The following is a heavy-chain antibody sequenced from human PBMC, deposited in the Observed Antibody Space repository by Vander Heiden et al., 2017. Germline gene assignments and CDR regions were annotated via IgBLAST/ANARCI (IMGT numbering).Heavy chain of an antibody. CDR3: ATIDSGYFDY. D-gene: IGHD3-22*01. CDR2: ISGAGGRT. J-gene: IGHJ4*02. Sequence: EVQLLESGGGLVQPGGSLRLSCAASGISFRSYALSWVRQAPGKGLEWVSAISGAGGRTYYAVSVKGRFTVSRDTSKNTLYLQMNSLRAEDTAVYYCATIDSGYFDYWGQGTLVTVSS. V-gene: IGHV3-23*01. CDR1: GISFRSYA.